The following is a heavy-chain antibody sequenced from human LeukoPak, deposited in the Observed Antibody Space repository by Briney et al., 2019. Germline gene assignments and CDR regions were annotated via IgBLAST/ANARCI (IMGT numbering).Heavy chain of an antibody. V-gene: IGHV4-59*01. Sequence: PSETLSLTCTVSGGSISSYYWSWIRQPPGKGLEWIGYIYYSGSTNYNPSLKSRVTISVDTSKDKFSLKLSSVTAADTAVYYCARGFDFWSGKELWGQGTLVTVSS. CDR3: ARGFDFWSGKEL. J-gene: IGHJ4*02. CDR2: IYYSGST. CDR1: GGSISSYY. D-gene: IGHD3-3*01.